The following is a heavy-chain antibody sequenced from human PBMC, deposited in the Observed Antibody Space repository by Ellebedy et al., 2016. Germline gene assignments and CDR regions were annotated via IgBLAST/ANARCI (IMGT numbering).Heavy chain of an antibody. V-gene: IGHV3-30-3*01. CDR2: ISYDGSND. CDR3: ARAPNSAWHNFDY. D-gene: IGHD6-19*01. Sequence: GESLKISCAASGFTFSSYAMHWVRQTPGKGLEWVAVISYDGSNDYYANSVKGRFTISRDNSKGTLYVQMNSLRAEDTAVYYCARAPNSAWHNFDYWGQGTLVIVSS. J-gene: IGHJ4*02. CDR1: GFTFSSYA.